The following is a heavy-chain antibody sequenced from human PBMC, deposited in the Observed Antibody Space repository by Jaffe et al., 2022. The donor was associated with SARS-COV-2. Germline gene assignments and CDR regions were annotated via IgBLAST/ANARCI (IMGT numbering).Heavy chain of an antibody. CDR2: INHSGST. D-gene: IGHD6-19*01. V-gene: IGHV4-34*01. Sequence: QVQLQQWGAGLLKPSETLSLTCAVYGGSFSGYYWSWIRQPPGKGLEWIGEINHSGSTNYNPSLKSRVTISVDTSKNQFSLKLSSVTAADTAVYYCARGARIRGWYPGPQYYFDYWGQGTLVTVSS. J-gene: IGHJ4*02. CDR3: ARGARIRGWYPGPQYYFDY. CDR1: GGSFSGYY.